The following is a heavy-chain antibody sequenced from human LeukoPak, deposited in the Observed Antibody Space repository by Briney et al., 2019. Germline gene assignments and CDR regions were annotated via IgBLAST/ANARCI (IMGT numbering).Heavy chain of an antibody. D-gene: IGHD3-22*01. CDR1: GFTFSSYA. CDR2: ISGSGGST. J-gene: IGHJ3*02. CDR3: AKDRYYDSSGYSLDDAFDI. Sequence: GGSLRLSCAASGFTFSSYAMSWVRQAPGKGLEWVSAISGSGGSTYYADSVKGRFTISRDNSKNTLYLQMNSLRGEDTAVYYCAKDRYYDSSGYSLDDAFDIWGQGTMVTVSS. V-gene: IGHV3-23*01.